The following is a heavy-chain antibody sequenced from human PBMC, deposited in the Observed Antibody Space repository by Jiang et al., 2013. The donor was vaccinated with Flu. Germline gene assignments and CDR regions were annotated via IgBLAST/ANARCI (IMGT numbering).Heavy chain of an antibody. J-gene: IGHJ4*02. V-gene: IGHV5-10-1*01. D-gene: IGHD2-2*02. Sequence: SPSFQGHVTISADKSISTAYLQWSSLKASDTAMYYCARHSQLLYLNDYWGQGTLVTVSS. CDR3: ARHSQLLYLNDY.